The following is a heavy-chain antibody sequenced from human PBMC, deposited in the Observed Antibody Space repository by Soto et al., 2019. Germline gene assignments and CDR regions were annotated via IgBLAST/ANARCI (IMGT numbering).Heavy chain of an antibody. D-gene: IGHD3-10*01. CDR3: AKDQRSGKEIYYFDY. V-gene: IGHV3-30*18. CDR2: ISYDGSNK. J-gene: IGHJ4*02. Sequence: PGGSLRLSCAASGFTFSSYGMHWVRQAPGKGLEWVAVISYDGSNKYYADSVKGRFTISRDNSKNTLYLQMNSLRAEDTAVYYCAKDQRSGKEIYYFDYWRQGTLVTVSS. CDR1: GFTFSSYG.